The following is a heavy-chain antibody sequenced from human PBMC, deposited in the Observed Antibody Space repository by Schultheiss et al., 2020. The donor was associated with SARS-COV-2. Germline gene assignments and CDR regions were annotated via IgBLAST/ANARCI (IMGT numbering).Heavy chain of an antibody. J-gene: IGHJ6*02. CDR1: GFTFSSYA. CDR3: AKDGTPIFGVVIMPYYGMDV. D-gene: IGHD3-3*01. CDR2: IWYDGSNK. Sequence: GGSLRLSCAASGFTFSSYAMHWVRQAPGKGLEWVAVIWYDGSNKYYADSVKGRFTISRDNSKNTLYLQMNSLRAEDTAVYYCAKDGTPIFGVVIMPYYGMDVWGQGTTVTVSS. V-gene: IGHV3-30*02.